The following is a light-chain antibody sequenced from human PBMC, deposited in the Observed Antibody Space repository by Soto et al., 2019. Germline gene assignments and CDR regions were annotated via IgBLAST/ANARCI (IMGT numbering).Light chain of an antibody. Sequence: DIQMTQSPSSLSASVGDRVTITCRASQSMSNYSHWYQQQPGKAPKLLIYSASTLQAGVPSRFSGSGSGTDFTLTISSLQPEDFATYYCQQSYSIPRTFGQGTTVEIK. CDR1: QSMSNY. CDR2: SAS. J-gene: IGKJ1*01. V-gene: IGKV1-39*01. CDR3: QQSYSIPRT.